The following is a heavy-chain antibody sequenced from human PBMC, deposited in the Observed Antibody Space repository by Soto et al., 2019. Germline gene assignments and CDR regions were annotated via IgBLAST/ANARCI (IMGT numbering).Heavy chain of an antibody. Sequence: GGSLRLSCAASGFTFSSYWMSWVRQAPGKGLEWVANIKQDGSEKYYVDSVKGRFTISRDNAKNSLYLQMNSLRAEDTAVYYCARARYYDIPPYYYYYMDVWGKGTTVTVSS. J-gene: IGHJ6*03. D-gene: IGHD3-9*01. V-gene: IGHV3-7*01. CDR1: GFTFSSYW. CDR2: IKQDGSEK. CDR3: ARARYYDIPPYYYYYMDV.